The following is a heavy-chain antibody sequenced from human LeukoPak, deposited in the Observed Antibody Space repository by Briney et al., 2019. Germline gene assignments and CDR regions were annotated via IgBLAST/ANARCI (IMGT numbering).Heavy chain of an antibody. J-gene: IGHJ4*02. CDR3: ARGGLGSAFDN. CDR2: ISGRGGST. V-gene: IGHV3-23*01. CDR1: GFTFSSYA. D-gene: IGHD6-19*01. Sequence: GGSLRLSCAASGFTFSSYAMNWVRQAPGKGLEWVSAISGRGGSTYYADSVQGRFTISRDNPKNTLYMQINSLRTDDTAVFYCARGGLGSAFDNWGQGTLVTVSS.